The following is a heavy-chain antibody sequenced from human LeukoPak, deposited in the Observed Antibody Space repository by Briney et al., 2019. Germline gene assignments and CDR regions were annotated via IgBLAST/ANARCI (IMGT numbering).Heavy chain of an antibody. CDR1: GNSISSGDNY. Sequence: PSETLSLTCTVSGNSISSGDNYWSWIRQPAGTGLEWIGRIYTSGSTNYNPSLKSRVTISVDTSKNQFSLKLSSVTAADTAVYYCARGQGYSYGYEWFDPWGQGTLVTVSS. CDR3: ARGQGYSYGYEWFDP. D-gene: IGHD5-18*01. J-gene: IGHJ5*02. CDR2: IYTSGST. V-gene: IGHV4-61*02.